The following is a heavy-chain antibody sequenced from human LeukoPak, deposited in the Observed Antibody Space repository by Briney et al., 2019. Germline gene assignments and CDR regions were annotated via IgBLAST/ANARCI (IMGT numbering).Heavy chain of an antibody. J-gene: IGHJ4*02. CDR2: ISGSGGST. CDR3: AKALLRYFDWENNDY. Sequence: GGSLRLSCAASGFTFSSYAMSWVRQAPGKGLEWVSAISGSGGSTYYADSVKGRFTISRDNSKNTLYLQMNSLRAEDTAVYYCAKALLRYFDWENNDYWGQGTLVTVSS. V-gene: IGHV3-23*01. D-gene: IGHD3-9*01. CDR1: GFTFSSYA.